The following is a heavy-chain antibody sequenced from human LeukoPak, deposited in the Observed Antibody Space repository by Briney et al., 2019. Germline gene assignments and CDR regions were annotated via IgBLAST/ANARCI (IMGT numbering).Heavy chain of an antibody. CDR3: ARDHGGMATHFDY. CDR2: IRGSGDDT. J-gene: IGHJ4*02. CDR1: GFTFRSYA. D-gene: IGHD5-24*01. V-gene: IGHV3-23*01. Sequence: GGSLRLSCAASGFTFRSYAMSWVRQAPGKGLEWVSTIRGSGDDTYSADSVKGRFTISRDNAKNSLYLQMNSLRAEDTAVYYCARDHGGMATHFDYWGQGTLVTVSS.